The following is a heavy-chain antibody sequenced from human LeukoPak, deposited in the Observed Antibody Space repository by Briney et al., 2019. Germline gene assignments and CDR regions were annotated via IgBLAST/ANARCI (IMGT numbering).Heavy chain of an antibody. D-gene: IGHD2-2*01. Sequence: GGSLRLSCAACGFTFSSYWMSWVRQAPGKGLEWVANINEDGSEKYYVDSVKGRFTISRDNGKNALYLQMKSLRAEDTAVYYCARNEDYSDSTGYYSTFYLDSWGQGTLVTVSS. CDR2: INEDGSEK. CDR3: ARNEDYSDSTGYYSTFYLDS. J-gene: IGHJ4*02. CDR1: GFTFSSYW. V-gene: IGHV3-7*01.